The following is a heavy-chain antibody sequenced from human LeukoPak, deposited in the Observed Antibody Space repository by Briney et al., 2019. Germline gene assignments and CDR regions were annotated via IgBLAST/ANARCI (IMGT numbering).Heavy chain of an antibody. J-gene: IGHJ4*02. Sequence: PSETLSLTCTVSGGSISSGDYYWSWIRQPPGKGLEWIGYIYYSGSTYYNPSLKSRVTISVDRSKNQFSLKLSSVTAADTAVYYCPRSGSSQGEFDYWGQGTLVTVSS. CDR1: GGSISSGDYY. D-gene: IGHD1-26*01. CDR2: IYYSGST. V-gene: IGHV4-30-4*03. CDR3: PRSGSSQGEFDY.